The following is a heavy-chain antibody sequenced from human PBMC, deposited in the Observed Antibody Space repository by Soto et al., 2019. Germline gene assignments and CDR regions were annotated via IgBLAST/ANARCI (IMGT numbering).Heavy chain of an antibody. D-gene: IGHD3-10*01. V-gene: IGHV2-26*01. Sequence: SGPTLVNPTETLTLTCTASGFSLSNARMGVSWIRQPPGKALEWLAHIFSNDENSYSTSLKSRLTISKDTSKSQVVLTMTNMDPVDTATYYCARIKSYGSGSYFSGKNWFDPWGQGTLVTVSS. CDR1: GFSLSNARMG. CDR3: ARIKSYGSGSYFSGKNWFDP. CDR2: IFSNDEN. J-gene: IGHJ5*02.